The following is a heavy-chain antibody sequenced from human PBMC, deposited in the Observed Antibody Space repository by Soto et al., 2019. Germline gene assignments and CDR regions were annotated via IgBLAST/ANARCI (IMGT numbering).Heavy chain of an antibody. Sequence: GGSLRLSCAASGFTFSSYWMSWVRQAPGKGLDWVANIKQDGSEKYYVDSVKGRFTISRDNAKNSLYLQMNSLRAEDTAVYYCARDPTAREGGYYYYYGMDVWGQGTTVTVSS. D-gene: IGHD5-18*01. CDR1: GFTFSSYW. CDR2: IKQDGSEK. CDR3: ARDPTAREGGYYYYYGMDV. J-gene: IGHJ6*02. V-gene: IGHV3-7*03.